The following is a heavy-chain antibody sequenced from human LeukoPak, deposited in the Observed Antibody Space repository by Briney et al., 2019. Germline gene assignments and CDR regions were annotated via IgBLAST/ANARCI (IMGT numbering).Heavy chain of an antibody. J-gene: IGHJ4*02. CDR3: ARETGTWDNYFDF. V-gene: IGHV3-30*02. D-gene: IGHD1-14*01. Sequence: PGGSLRLSCAASEFTSVNFAFNWSRRAPAKGLDWLPFIHFDGILQNYVDSVEGRFSISRDNSKSTVYLQMNSLRPEDTAVYYCARETGTWDNYFDFWGQGTLVTVSS. CDR1: EFTSVNFA. CDR2: IHFDGILQ.